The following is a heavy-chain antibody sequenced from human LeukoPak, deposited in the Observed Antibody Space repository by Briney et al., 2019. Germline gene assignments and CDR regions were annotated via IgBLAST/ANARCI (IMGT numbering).Heavy chain of an antibody. CDR2: IYPGDSDT. Sequence: GQSVKFYCKGSAYSSPSYRIGWVRQTHGQGLEWLGIIYPGDSDTRYSPSFHGQVTISADKSISTAYLQWSSLKASDTAMYYCARRSLVAATSAPMDVWGQGTTVTVSS. J-gene: IGHJ6*02. V-gene: IGHV5-51*01. D-gene: IGHD2-15*01. CDR1: AYSSPSYR. CDR3: ARRSLVAATSAPMDV.